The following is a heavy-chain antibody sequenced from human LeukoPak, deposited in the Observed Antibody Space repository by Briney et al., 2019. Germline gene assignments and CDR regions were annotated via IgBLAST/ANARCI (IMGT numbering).Heavy chain of an antibody. Sequence: ASVKVSCKASGYTFTSYGISLVRQAPGQGREWMGWSSAYNGNTNYAQKLQGRVTMTTDTSTSTAYMELRSLRSDDTAVYYCATGIWIGYYYYYYMDVWGKGTTVTVSS. D-gene: IGHD3-3*01. V-gene: IGHV1-18*01. J-gene: IGHJ6*03. CDR1: GYTFTSYG. CDR3: ATGIWIGYYYYYYMDV. CDR2: SSAYNGNT.